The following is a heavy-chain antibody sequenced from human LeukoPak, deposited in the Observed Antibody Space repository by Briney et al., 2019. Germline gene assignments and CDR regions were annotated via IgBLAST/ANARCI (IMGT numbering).Heavy chain of an antibody. J-gene: IGHJ6*03. CDR2: IKQDGSEK. CDR1: GFTFSSYW. CDR3: AKVSRGYYYYYMDV. Sequence: GGSLRLSCAASGFTFSSYWMSWVHQAPGKGLEWVANIKQDGSEKYYVDSVKGRFTISRDNAKNSLYLQMNSLRAEDTAVYYCAKVSRGYYYYYMDVWGKGTTVTVSS. V-gene: IGHV3-7*01. D-gene: IGHD3-10*01.